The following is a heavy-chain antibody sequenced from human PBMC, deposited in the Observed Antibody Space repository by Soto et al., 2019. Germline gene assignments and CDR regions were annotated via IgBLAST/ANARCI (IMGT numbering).Heavy chain of an antibody. CDR2: IIPIFGTA. J-gene: IGHJ4*02. CDR3: AVGDCSGGSCYPGPFDY. CDR1: GGTFSSYA. D-gene: IGHD2-15*01. V-gene: IGHV1-69*13. Sequence: GASVKVSCKASGGTFSSYAINWVRQAPGQGLEWMGGIIPIFGTANYAQKFQGRVTITADESTSTAYMELSSLRSEDTAVYYCAVGDCSGGSCYPGPFDYWGQGTLVTVSS.